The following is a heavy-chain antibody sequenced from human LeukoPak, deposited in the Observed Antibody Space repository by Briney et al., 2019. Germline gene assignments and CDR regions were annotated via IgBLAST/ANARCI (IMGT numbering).Heavy chain of an antibody. J-gene: IGHJ4*02. D-gene: IGHD5-12*01. Sequence: SETLSLTCAVYGGSFSGYYWSWIRQPPGKGLEWIGEINHSGSTNYNPSLKSRVTISEDTSKNQFSLKLSSVTAADTAVYYCARSVATIPFDYWGQGTLVTVSS. CDR3: ARSVATIPFDY. V-gene: IGHV4-34*01. CDR2: INHSGST. CDR1: GGSFSGYY.